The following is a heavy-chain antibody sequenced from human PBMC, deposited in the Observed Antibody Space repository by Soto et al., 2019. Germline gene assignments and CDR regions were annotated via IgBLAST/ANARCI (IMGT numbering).Heavy chain of an antibody. CDR3: ARDEAAAGTSGWFDP. CDR2: ISAYNGNT. D-gene: IGHD6-13*01. Sequence: GASVKVSCKASGYTFTSYGISWVRQAPGQGLEWMGWISAYNGNTNYAQKLQGRVTMTTDTSTSTAYMELRSLRSDDTAVYYCARDEAAAGTSGWFDPWGQGTLVTVSS. J-gene: IGHJ5*02. V-gene: IGHV1-18*01. CDR1: GYTFTSYG.